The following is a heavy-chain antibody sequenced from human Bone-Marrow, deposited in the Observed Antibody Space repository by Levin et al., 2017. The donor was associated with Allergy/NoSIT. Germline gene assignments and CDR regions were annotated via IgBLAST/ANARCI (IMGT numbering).Heavy chain of an antibody. J-gene: IGHJ4*02. CDR2: ISYDGSNK. V-gene: IGHV3-30*18. CDR3: AKGSAAGNYFDY. D-gene: IGHD6-13*01. Sequence: GESLKISCAASGFTFSSYGMHWVRQAPGKGLEWVAVISYDGSNKYYADSVKGRFTISRDNSKNTLYLQMNSLRAEDTAVYYCAKGSAAGNYFDYWGQGTLVTVSS. CDR1: GFTFSSYG.